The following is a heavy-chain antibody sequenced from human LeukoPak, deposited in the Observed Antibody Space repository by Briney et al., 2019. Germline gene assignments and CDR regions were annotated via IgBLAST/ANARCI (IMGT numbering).Heavy chain of an antibody. CDR2: IHYSGST. J-gene: IGHJ4*02. D-gene: IGHD6-19*01. CDR1: GGSISSYY. Sequence: SETLSLTCTVSGGSISSYYWSWIRQPPGKGLEWIGYIHYSGSTNYNPSLKSRVTISVDTSKNQFSLKLSSVTAADTAVYYCASAGYSSGWYRDYWGQGTLVTVSS. CDR3: ASAGYSSGWYRDY. V-gene: IGHV4-59*01.